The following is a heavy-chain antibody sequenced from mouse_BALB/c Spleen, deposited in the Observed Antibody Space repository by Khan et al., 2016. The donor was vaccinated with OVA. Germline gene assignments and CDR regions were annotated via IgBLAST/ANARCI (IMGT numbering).Heavy chain of an antibody. D-gene: IGHD2-14*01. CDR3: ARVGYNGTVDC. CDR2: INTYTGEP. CDR1: GFTFTNYG. V-gene: IGHV9-3-1*01. J-gene: IGHJ4*01. Sequence: QIQLVQSGPELKKPGETVQISCKASGFTFTNYGMNWVKQAPGKGLKWMGWINTYTGEPTFADDFKGRFAFSLETSASTAYLQINSLKNEDTATYFCARVGYNGTVDCWGRGTSVTVSS.